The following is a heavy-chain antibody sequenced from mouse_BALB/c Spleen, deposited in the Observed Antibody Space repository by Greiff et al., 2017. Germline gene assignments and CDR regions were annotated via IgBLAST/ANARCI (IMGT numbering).Heavy chain of an antibody. V-gene: IGHV5-6-5*01. CDR2: ISSGGST. CDR3: ARGGYDEYFDV. J-gene: IGHJ1*01. D-gene: IGHD2-2*01. Sequence: VQLKESGGGLVKPGGSLKLSCAASGFTFSSYAMSWVRQTPEKRLEWVASISSGGSTYYPDSVKGRFTISRDNARNILYLQMSSLRSEDTAMYYCARGGYDEYFDVWGAGTTVTVSS. CDR1: GFTFSSYA.